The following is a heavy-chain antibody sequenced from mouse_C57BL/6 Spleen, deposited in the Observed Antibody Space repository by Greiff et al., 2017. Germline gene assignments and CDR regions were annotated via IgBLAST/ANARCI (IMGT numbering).Heavy chain of an antibody. D-gene: IGHD1-1*01. Sequence: EVKVVESGGGLVQSGRSLRLSCATSGFTFSDFYMEWVRQAPGKGLEWIAASRNKANDYTTEYSASVKGRFIVSRDTSQSILYLQMNALRAEDTAIYYCARGPYYGSSYEYFDVWGTGTTVTVSS. J-gene: IGHJ1*03. CDR3: ARGPYYGSSYEYFDV. CDR2: SRNKANDYTT. V-gene: IGHV7-1*01. CDR1: GFTFSDFY.